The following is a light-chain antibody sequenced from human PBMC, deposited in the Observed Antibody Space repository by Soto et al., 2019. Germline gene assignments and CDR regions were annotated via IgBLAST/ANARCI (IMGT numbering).Light chain of an antibody. CDR2: GAS. J-gene: IGKJ4*01. CDR3: QQYKDWPPLT. CDR1: QSVNIN. V-gene: IGKV3D-15*01. Sequence: EIAMTQSPVTLSASPGERVTLSCRASQSVNINLAWYQQRPGQAPRVLLYGASNRASGIPDRFSGSGSGTDFTLTISSLEPDDFALYYCQQYKDWPPLTFGGGTMVEIK.